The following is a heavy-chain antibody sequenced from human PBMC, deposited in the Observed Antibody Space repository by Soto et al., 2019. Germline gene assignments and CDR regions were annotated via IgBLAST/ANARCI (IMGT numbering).Heavy chain of an antibody. Sequence: EVQLVESGGGLVKPGGSLRHSCAASGFTFSSYSMNWVRQAPGKGLEWVSSISSSSSYIYYADSVKGRFTISRDNAKNSLYLQMNSLRAEDTDVYYCSRDPTYSSSSGGGNFDYWGQETLVTVSS. CDR1: GFTFSSYS. J-gene: IGHJ4*02. CDR2: ISSSSSYI. D-gene: IGHD6-6*01. V-gene: IGHV3-21*01. CDR3: SRDPTYSSSSGGGNFDY.